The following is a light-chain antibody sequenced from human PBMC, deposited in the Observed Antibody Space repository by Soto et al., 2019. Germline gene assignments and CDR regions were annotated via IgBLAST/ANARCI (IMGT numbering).Light chain of an antibody. CDR1: SSDVGGYNY. CDR2: EVT. Sequence: QLVLTQPASVSGSPGQSIAISCTGSSSDVGGYNYVSWYQQHPGKAPQLIIYEVTNRPSGVSNRFSGSKSGNTASLTISGLQAEDEADYYCSSYTSSSTRVFGTGTKLTVL. CDR3: SSYTSSSTRV. J-gene: IGLJ1*01. V-gene: IGLV2-14*01.